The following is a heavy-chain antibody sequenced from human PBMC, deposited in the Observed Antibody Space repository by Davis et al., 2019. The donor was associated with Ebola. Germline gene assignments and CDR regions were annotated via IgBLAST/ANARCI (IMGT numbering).Heavy chain of an antibody. CDR3: ARCLSSGDRGYFDY. Sequence: PSETLSLTCAVYGGSFSGYYWSWIRQPPGKGLEWIGEINHSGSTNYNPSLMSRVTISVDTSKNQFSLKLSSVTAADTAVYYCARCLSSGDRGYFDYWGQGTLVTVSS. D-gene: IGHD6-25*01. J-gene: IGHJ4*02. CDR1: GGSFSGYY. CDR2: INHSGST. V-gene: IGHV4-34*01.